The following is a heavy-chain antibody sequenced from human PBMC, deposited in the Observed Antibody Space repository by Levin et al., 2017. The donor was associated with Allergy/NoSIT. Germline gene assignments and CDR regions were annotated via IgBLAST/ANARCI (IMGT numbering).Heavy chain of an antibody. CDR2: INWKGGRT. Sequence: GESLKISCAASGFTFDDYGMNWVRQAPGKGLECVSGINWKGGRTGYADSVKGRFTISRDNAKNSLYLQMNSLRAEDTAFYYSARDKGIAVAGGFDYWGQGTLVTVSS. J-gene: IGHJ4*02. CDR3: ARDKGIAVAGGFDY. CDR1: GFTFDDYG. V-gene: IGHV3-20*04. D-gene: IGHD6-19*01.